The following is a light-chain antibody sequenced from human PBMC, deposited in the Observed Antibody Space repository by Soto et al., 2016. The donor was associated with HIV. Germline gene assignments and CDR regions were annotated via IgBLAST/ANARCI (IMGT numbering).Light chain of an antibody. Sequence: DIQMTQSPSTLSASVGDRVTITCRASQSISSWVAWYQQKPGKAPNLLIYKASNLESGVPSRFSGGGSGTEFTLTLSSVQPDDVGTYYCQQYNTVPWTFGQGTKLEMK. CDR3: QQYNTVPWT. V-gene: IGKV1-5*03. CDR2: KAS. CDR1: QSISSW. J-gene: IGKJ1*01.